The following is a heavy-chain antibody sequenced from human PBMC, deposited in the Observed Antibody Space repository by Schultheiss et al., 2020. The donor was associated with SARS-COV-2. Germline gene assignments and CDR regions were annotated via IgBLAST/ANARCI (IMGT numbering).Heavy chain of an antibody. CDR2: INHSGST. CDR1: GGSLSRYY. D-gene: IGHD6-13*01. V-gene: IGHV4-34*01. Sequence: SETLSLTCAVYGGSLSRYYWTWIRQPPGKGLEWIGEINHSGSTNYNPSLKSRVTISVDTSKNQFSLMLSSVTAADTAVYYCAGASSWYHSIDYWGQGTLVTVSS. CDR3: AGASSWYHSIDY. J-gene: IGHJ4*02.